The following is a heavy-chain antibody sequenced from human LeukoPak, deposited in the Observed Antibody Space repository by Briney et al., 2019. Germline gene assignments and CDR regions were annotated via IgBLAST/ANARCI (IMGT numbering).Heavy chain of an antibody. V-gene: IGHV3-33*01. D-gene: IGHD3-22*01. CDR1: GFTFSSYG. J-gene: IGHJ6*02. CDR2: IWYDGSNK. CDR3: ARDTDSSGYYWDYCYYYGMDV. Sequence: GGSLRLSCAASGFTFSSYGMHWVRQAPGKGLEWVAVIWYDGSNKYYADSVKGRFTISRDNSKNTLYLQMNSLRAEDTAVYYCARDTDSSGYYWDYCYYYGMDVWGQGTTVTVSS.